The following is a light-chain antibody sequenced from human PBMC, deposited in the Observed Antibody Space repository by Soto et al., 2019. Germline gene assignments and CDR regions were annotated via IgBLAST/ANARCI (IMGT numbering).Light chain of an antibody. CDR1: QSVTNTC. J-gene: IGKJ5*01. CDR3: QQYGSSPPVT. Sequence: DIVLTQSPGTLSLSPGERATLSCRASQSVTNTCLAWYQQKPGQAPRLLIYGASNMATGIPDRFSGSGSGTDFTLNISRLEPEDLAVYYCQQYGSSPPVTFGKGTRLEIK. CDR2: GAS. V-gene: IGKV3-20*01.